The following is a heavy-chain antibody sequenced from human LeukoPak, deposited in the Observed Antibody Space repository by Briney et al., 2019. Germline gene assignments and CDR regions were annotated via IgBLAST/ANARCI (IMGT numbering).Heavy chain of an antibody. D-gene: IGHD1-1*01. CDR1: GYTFTSYG. CDR2: ISAYNGNT. Sequence: GASVKVSCKASGYTFTSYGISWVRQAPGQGLEWKGWISAYNGNTNYAQKLQGRVTMATDTSTSTAYMELRSLRSDDTAVYYCARQGELGELEPLFFDYWGQGTLVTVSS. V-gene: IGHV1-18*01. CDR3: ARQGELGELEPLFFDY. J-gene: IGHJ4*02.